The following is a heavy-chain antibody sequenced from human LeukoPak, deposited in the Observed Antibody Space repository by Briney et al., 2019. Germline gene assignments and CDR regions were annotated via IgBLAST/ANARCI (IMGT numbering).Heavy chain of an antibody. CDR3: AKSPATYYYGSLSPMDV. CDR2: IIPIFGTA. J-gene: IGHJ6*03. V-gene: IGHV1-69*05. Sequence: SVKVSCKASGGTFSSYAISWVRQAPGQGLEWMGGIIPIFGTANYAQKFQGRVTITTDESTSTAYMELSSLRSEDTAVYYCAKSPATYYYGSLSPMDVWGKGTTVTVSS. D-gene: IGHD3-10*01. CDR1: GGTFSSYA.